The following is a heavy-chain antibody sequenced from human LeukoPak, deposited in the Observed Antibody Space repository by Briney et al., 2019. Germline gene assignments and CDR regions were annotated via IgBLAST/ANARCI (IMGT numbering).Heavy chain of an antibody. D-gene: IGHD3-9*01. CDR1: GFTVSSNY. CDR3: ARKNYDILTGYYKGSYYYYMDV. J-gene: IGHJ6*03. CDR2: IYSGGST. V-gene: IGHV3-66*02. Sequence: GSLRLSCAASGFTVSSNYMSWVRQAPGKGLEWVSVIYSGGSTYYADSVKGRFTISRDNSKNTLYLQMNSLRAEDTAVYYCARKNYDILTGYYKGSYYYYMDVWGKGTTVTVSS.